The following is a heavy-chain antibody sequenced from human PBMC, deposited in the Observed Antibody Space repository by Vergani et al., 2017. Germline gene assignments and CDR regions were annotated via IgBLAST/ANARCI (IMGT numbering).Heavy chain of an antibody. CDR1: GFTFSSYA. D-gene: IGHD3-10*01. CDR2: ISGSGGST. J-gene: IGHJ4*02. Sequence: EVQLLESGGGLVQPGGSLRLSCAASGFTFSSYAMSWVRQAPGKGLEWVSAISGSGGSTYYADSVKGRFTISRDNSKNTLYLQMNSLKTEDTAVYYCARTSMVRGVHFDYWGQGTLVTVSS. V-gene: IGHV3-23*01. CDR3: ARTSMVRGVHFDY.